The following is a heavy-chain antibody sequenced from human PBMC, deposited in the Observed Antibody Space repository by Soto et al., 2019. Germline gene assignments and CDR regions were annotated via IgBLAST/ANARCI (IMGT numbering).Heavy chain of an antibody. CDR3: ARHLSSSNGMDV. CDR1: GVSISSGYYY. V-gene: IGHV4-61*01. D-gene: IGHD2-2*01. CDR2: IYHSAST. J-gene: IGHJ6*02. Sequence: SDTLSLTCTFSGVSISSGYYYWSWIRQPPGKGLEYIGYIYHSASTNYSPSLKSRVTILLDTSKNQFSLKLNSVTAADTAVYYCARHLSSSNGMDVWGQGTKVTVSS.